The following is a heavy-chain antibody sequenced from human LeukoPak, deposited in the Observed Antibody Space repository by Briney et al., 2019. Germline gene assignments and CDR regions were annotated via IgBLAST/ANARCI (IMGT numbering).Heavy chain of an antibody. Sequence: GRSLRLSCAASGFTFSSYGMHWVRQAPGKGLEWVAVISYDGSNKYYADSVKGRFTISRDNSKNTLYLQMNSLRAEDAAVYYCAKDGNTYYYYGTSDYYFDYWGQGTLVTVSS. V-gene: IGHV3-30*18. CDR3: AKDGNTYYYYGTSDYYFDY. CDR2: ISYDGSNK. D-gene: IGHD3-22*01. J-gene: IGHJ4*02. CDR1: GFTFSSYG.